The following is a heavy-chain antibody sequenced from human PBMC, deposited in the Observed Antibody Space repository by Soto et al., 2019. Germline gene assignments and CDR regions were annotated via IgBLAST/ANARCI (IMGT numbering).Heavy chain of an antibody. CDR3: AKDGSREMATNQYYFDY. J-gene: IGHJ4*02. V-gene: IGHV3-23*01. CDR2: ISGSGGST. Sequence: GGSLRLSCAASGFTFSSYAMSWVRQAPGKGLEWVSAISGSGGSTYYADSVKGRFTISRDNSKNTLYLQMNSLRAEDTAVYYCAKDGSREMATNQYYFDYWGQGTLVTVSS. D-gene: IGHD5-12*01. CDR1: GFTFSSYA.